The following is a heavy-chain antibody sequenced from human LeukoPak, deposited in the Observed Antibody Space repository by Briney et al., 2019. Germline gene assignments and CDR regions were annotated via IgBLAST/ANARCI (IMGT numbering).Heavy chain of an antibody. CDR1: GFTFSTYI. Sequence: LPGRSQRLSCEASGFTFSTYIFHWVRQAPGKGLEWVAVISNDGKNKNYADFVKGRFTVSRDNSKNTLFLQMSTLRPEDTAVYHCARGLVGVSAAFDIWGQGTLVTVSS. CDR3: ARGLVGVSAAFDI. J-gene: IGHJ3*02. D-gene: IGHD1-26*01. CDR2: ISNDGKNK. V-gene: IGHV3-30*04.